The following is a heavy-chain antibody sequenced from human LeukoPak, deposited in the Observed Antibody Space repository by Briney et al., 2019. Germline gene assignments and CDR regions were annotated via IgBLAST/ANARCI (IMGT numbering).Heavy chain of an antibody. V-gene: IGHV3-74*01. CDR2: LKSDGISA. J-gene: IGHJ4*02. CDR1: GFTFSVYW. Sequence: GGSLRLSCAASGFTFSVYWVHWVRQAPGKGLEWVSCLKSDGISASYADSVKGRFTISRDNAKNSLYLQMNSLRAEDTAVYYCARSIAVTLPDYWGQGTLVTVSS. CDR3: ARSIAVTLPDY. D-gene: IGHD6-19*01.